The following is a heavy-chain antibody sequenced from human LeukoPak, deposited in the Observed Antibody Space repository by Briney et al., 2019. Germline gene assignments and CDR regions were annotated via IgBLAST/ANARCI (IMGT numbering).Heavy chain of an antibody. CDR2: INHSGST. V-gene: IGHV4-34*01. D-gene: IGHD5-18*01. CDR1: GGSFSGYH. Sequence: PSETLSLTCAVYGGSFSGYHWSWIRQPPGKGLEWIGEINHSGSTNYNPSLKSRVTISVDTSKNQFSLKLSSVTAADTAVYYCATTRDTVAVAYFDYWGQGTLVTVSS. CDR3: ATTRDTVAVAYFDY. J-gene: IGHJ4*02.